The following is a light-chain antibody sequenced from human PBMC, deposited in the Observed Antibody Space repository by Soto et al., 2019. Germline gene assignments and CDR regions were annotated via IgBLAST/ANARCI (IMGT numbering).Light chain of an antibody. CDR3: SAYTSSSPLV. Sequence: QSALTQPASVSGSPGQSITISCTGTSSDVGGYNYVSWYQQHPGKAPKLMIYDVSKRPSGVSNRFSGSKSGNTASLTISGLPAEGEADYYCSAYTSSSPLVFGGGTKLTVL. V-gene: IGLV2-14*01. CDR2: DVS. CDR1: SSDVGGYNY. J-gene: IGLJ2*01.